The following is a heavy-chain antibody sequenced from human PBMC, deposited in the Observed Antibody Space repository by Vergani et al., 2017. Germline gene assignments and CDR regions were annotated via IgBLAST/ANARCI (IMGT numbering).Heavy chain of an antibody. D-gene: IGHD1-26*01. CDR2: ISYDGSNK. CDR1: GFTFSSYG. Sequence: QVQLVESGGGVVQPGRSLRLSCAASGFTFSSYGMHWVRQAPGKGLEWVVVISYDGSNKYYADSVKGRFTISRDNSKNTLYLQMNSLRAEDTAVYYCAKCRERELLPFDYWGQGTLVTVSS. J-gene: IGHJ4*02. V-gene: IGHV3-30*18. CDR3: AKCRERELLPFDY.